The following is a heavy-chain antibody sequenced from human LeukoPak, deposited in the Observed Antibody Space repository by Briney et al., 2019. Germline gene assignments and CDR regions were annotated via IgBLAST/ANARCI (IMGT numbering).Heavy chain of an antibody. CDR2: IYTSGNT. J-gene: IGHJ5*02. Sequence: SETLSLTCTVSGCSISSYYWSWFRQPPGKGLEWIVRIYTSGNTNYNPSLESRVTISMDTSTNQVFLKLNSVTAADTAVYYCARACSTITCQTLFGIDPWGQGTLVTVSS. D-gene: IGHD2-2*01. V-gene: IGHV4-4*08. CDR3: ARACSTITCQTLFGIDP. CDR1: GCSISSYY.